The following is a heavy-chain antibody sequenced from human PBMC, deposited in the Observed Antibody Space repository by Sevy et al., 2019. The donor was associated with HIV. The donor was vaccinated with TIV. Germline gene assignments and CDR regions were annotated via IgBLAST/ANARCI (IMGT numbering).Heavy chain of an antibody. V-gene: IGHV1-46*01. D-gene: IGHD1-26*01. CDR3: VRVSGGFPMSPVDH. J-gene: IGHJ4*02. CDR1: GYTFTRYY. Sequence: ASVKVSCKASGYTFTRYYIHWVRQAPGQGLEWMGVINPGGGSTSHAEKFQGRLNMTRDTSTSTVYMDLSSLRSEDTALYYCVRVSGGFPMSPVDHWGQGTLVTVSS. CDR2: INPGGGST.